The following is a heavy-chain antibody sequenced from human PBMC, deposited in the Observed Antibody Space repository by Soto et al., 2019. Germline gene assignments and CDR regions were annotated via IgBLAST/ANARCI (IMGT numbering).Heavy chain of an antibody. V-gene: IGHV1-18*04. J-gene: IGHJ6*02. CDR3: ARDAAAEREYYGQDV. Sequence: QVQLVQSGPEVRKPGASVKVSCKASGYIFSRYGISWVRQAPGQGLEWMAWISGYNGNTKFGERVQGRVNVTTDASPGTAYMELRTVRSDDTVVYYCARDAAAEREYYGQDVWGQWTKVIVSS. D-gene: IGHD6-13*01. CDR1: GYIFSRYG. CDR2: ISGYNGNT.